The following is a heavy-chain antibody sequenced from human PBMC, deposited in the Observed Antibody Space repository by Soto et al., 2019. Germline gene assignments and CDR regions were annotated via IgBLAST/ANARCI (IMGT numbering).Heavy chain of an antibody. J-gene: IGHJ4*02. Sequence: GGSLRLSCAASGFTFSSYAMSWVRQAPGKGLEWVSAISGSGGSTYYADSVKGRFTISRDNSKNTLYLQMNSLRAEDTAVYYRAKGGYDSSGYFDYWGQGTLVTVSS. CDR2: ISGSGGST. CDR3: AKGGYDSSGYFDY. V-gene: IGHV3-23*01. CDR1: GFTFSSYA. D-gene: IGHD3-22*01.